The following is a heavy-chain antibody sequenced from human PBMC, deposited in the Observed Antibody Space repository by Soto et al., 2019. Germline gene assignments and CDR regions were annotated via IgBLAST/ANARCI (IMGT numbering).Heavy chain of an antibody. CDR3: ASDPSGY. J-gene: IGHJ4*01. CDR2: ISAYNGNT. V-gene: IGHV1-18*01. Sequence: QVQLVQSGAEVKKPGASVKVSCKASGYTFTSYGISWVRQAPGQGLEWMGWISAYNGNTNYAQKLQGRVTMTTDTAVCTAYMERRGLRADDASVSSCASDPSGYWGHGTLVTVSS. CDR1: GYTFTSYG.